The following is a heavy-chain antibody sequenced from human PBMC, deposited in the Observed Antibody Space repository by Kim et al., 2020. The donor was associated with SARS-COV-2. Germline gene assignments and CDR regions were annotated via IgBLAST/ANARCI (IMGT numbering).Heavy chain of an antibody. CDR2: ISITGSAI. Sequence: GGSLRLSCAASGFTFSKYERNWVRQAPGQGLEWGAQISITGSAIFYAASVKGRFTVSRENPKKSLYLQMNSLRAEDTAVYYCSSSLVLSPLPSGYCDGGSCYFGDDWGQGTLVTVSS. CDR1: GFTFSKYE. J-gene: IGHJ4*02. D-gene: IGHD2-15*01. CDR3: SSSLVLSPLPSGYCDGGSCYFGDD. V-gene: IGHV3-48*03.